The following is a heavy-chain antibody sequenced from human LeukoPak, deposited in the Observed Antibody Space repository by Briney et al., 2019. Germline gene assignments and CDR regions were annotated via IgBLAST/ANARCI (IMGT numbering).Heavy chain of an antibody. CDR1: GFTFSSYW. V-gene: IGHV3-74*01. CDR2: INSDGSRT. CDR3: VAESYSGYDSIPLFDY. D-gene: IGHD5-12*01. Sequence: GGSLRLSCAASGFTFSSYWMHWVRHAPGKGLVWVSRINSDGSRTIYADSVKGRFTISRDNAKNTLYLQMNSLRAEDTAVYYCVAESYSGYDSIPLFDYWGQGTLVTVSS. J-gene: IGHJ4*02.